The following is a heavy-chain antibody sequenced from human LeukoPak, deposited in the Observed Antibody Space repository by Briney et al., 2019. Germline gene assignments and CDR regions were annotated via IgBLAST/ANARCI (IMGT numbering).Heavy chain of an antibody. V-gene: IGHV7-4-1*02. Sequence: SVKVSCKASGYTFTSYGISWVRQAPGQGLEWMGWINTNTGNPMYAQGFTGRFVFSLDTSVSTAYLQISSLKAEDTAVYYCARDRRSAYYDYSTLRRYMDVWGKGTTVTVSS. CDR2: INTNTGNP. CDR1: GYTFTSYG. J-gene: IGHJ6*03. CDR3: ARDRRSAYYDYSTLRRYMDV. D-gene: IGHD3-16*01.